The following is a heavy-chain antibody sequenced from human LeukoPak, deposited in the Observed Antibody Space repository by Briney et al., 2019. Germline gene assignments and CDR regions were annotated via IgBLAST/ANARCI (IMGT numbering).Heavy chain of an antibody. CDR3: ARDLVAAAYFDY. J-gene: IGHJ4*02. CDR1: GGSRSSYY. D-gene: IGHD2-15*01. Sequence: SETLSLTCTVSGGSRSSYYWSWFRQPPGKGLEWIGYIYYSGSTNYNPSLKSRVTRSVDTSKNQFSLKLSSVTAADTAVYYCARDLVAAAYFDYWGQGTLVTVSS. V-gene: IGHV4-59*01. CDR2: IYYSGST.